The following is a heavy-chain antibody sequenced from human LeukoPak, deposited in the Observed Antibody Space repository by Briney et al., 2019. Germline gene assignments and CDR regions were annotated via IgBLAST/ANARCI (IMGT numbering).Heavy chain of an antibody. CDR3: AGTYYYDSSGSSALDY. D-gene: IGHD3-22*01. CDR1: GGSISSGSYF. CDR2: IYTSGST. V-gene: IGHV4-61*02. Sequence: PSETLSLTCTVSGGSISSGSYFWSWIRQPAGKGLEWIGRIYTSGSTNYNASLKSRVTISVDTSKNQFSLKLSSVTAADTAVYYCAGTYYYDSSGSSALDYWGQGTLVTVSS. J-gene: IGHJ4*02.